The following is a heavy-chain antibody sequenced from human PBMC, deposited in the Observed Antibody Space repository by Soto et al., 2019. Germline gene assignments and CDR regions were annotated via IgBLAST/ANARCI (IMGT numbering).Heavy chain of an antibody. J-gene: IGHJ4*02. V-gene: IGHV1-18*01. Sequence: ASVKVSCKASGYTFTSYGISWVRQAPGQGLEWMGWISAYNGNTNYAQKLQGRVTMTTDTSTSTAYMELRSLRSDDTAVYSCARGKAEGFNDYGDADFDCCGQGTLVTVSS. CDR2: ISAYNGNT. CDR3: ARGKAEGFNDYGDADFDC. D-gene: IGHD4-17*01. CDR1: GYTFTSYG.